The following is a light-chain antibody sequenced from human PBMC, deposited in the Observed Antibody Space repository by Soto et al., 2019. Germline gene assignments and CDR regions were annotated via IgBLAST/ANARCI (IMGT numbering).Light chain of an antibody. V-gene: IGLV2-14*01. CDR1: SSDVSGYNY. Sequence: QSALTQPASVSGSPGQSITISCTGTSSDVSGYNYVSWYQQHPGKAPKLVIYEVTKRPSGVSNRFSGSKSGNTASLTISGLQAEDETDYYCSSYTSTNHVVFGGGTQLTV. CDR3: SSYTSTNHVV. J-gene: IGLJ2*01. CDR2: EVT.